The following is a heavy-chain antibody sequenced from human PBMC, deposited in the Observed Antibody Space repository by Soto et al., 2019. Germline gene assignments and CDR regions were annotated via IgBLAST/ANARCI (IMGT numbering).Heavy chain of an antibody. CDR1: GFTFSSYG. V-gene: IGHV3-30*18. Sequence: QVQLVESGGGVVQPGRSLRLSCAASGFTFSSYGMHWVRQAPGKGLECVAVISYDGSNKYYADSVKGRFTISRDNSKNTLYLQMNSLRAEDTAVYYCAKDGGAMDVWGQGPTVTVSS. J-gene: IGHJ6*02. CDR2: ISYDGSNK. CDR3: AKDGGAMDV. D-gene: IGHD3-16*01.